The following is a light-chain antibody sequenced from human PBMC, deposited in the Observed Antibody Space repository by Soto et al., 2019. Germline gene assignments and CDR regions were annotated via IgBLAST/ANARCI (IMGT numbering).Light chain of an antibody. CDR2: AAS. CDR1: QSISSY. J-gene: IGKJ1*01. Sequence: IQMTQSPSSLAASVGGRVTITCRARQSISSYLNWYQQKPGKVPKVLIYAASNLQSGVPSRFSGSGSGTDFTLTISSLQTEDFATYYCQQSYSTPVTFGQGTKVDIK. CDR3: QQSYSTPVT. V-gene: IGKV1-39*01.